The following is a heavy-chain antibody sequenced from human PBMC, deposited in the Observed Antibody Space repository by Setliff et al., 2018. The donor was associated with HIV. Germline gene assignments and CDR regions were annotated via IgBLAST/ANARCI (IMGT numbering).Heavy chain of an antibody. V-gene: IGHV4-34*01. J-gene: IGHJ5*02. D-gene: IGHD4-17*01. CDR2: FRHSGNT. CDR3: ARGGRSTVTQWAWFDP. CDR1: GGSFSGYF. Sequence: SETLSLTCAVYGGSFSGYFWSWIRQSPGKGLEWIGEFRHSGNTSSNPSLKSRVTISGDTTKNQISLKLTSVTAADTAVYSCARGGRSTVTQWAWFDPWGQGTQVTVSS.